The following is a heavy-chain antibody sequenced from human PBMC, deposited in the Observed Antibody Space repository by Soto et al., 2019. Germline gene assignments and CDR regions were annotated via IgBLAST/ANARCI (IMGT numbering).Heavy chain of an antibody. CDR3: ARDLSSGYDSYYVDY. Sequence: PSETLSLTCSVSGYLISSGYYWGWVRQTPGKGLEWLGSIDYSGKTYKNPSLKSRVSASVDLSQNQFSLNLRSVTAADTAVYFCARDLSSGYDSYYVDYWGQGTLVTV. V-gene: IGHV4-38-2*02. J-gene: IGHJ4*02. CDR1: GYLISSGYY. CDR2: IDYSGKT. D-gene: IGHD3-22*01.